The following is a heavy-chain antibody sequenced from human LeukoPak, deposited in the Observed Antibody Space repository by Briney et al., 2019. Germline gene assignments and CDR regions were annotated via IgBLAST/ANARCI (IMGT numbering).Heavy chain of an antibody. J-gene: IGHJ3*02. D-gene: IGHD2-2*01. Sequence: SETLSLTCTVSGGSLSSYYWSWIRQPPGKGLEWIGYIYYSGSTNYNPSLKSRVTISVDTSKNQFSLKLSSVTAADTAVYYCAGSQYTLGYCSSTSCYAGGDAFDIWGQGTMVTVSS. CDR1: GGSLSSYY. CDR2: IYYSGST. V-gene: IGHV4-59*01. CDR3: AGSQYTLGYCSSTSCYAGGDAFDI.